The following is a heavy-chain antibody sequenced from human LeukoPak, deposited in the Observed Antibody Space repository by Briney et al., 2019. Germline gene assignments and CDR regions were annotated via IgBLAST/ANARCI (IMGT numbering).Heavy chain of an antibody. D-gene: IGHD6-19*01. J-gene: IGHJ4*02. CDR2: IKHDGGEI. Sequence: PGGSLRLSCAASGFTFSSYWMSWVRQAPGKGLEWVANIKHDGGEIYYVNSVKGRFTISRDNAKNSLYLQMNNLRDDDTAMYYCTRDMQGSRLYSVGSQADWGQGTLVTVSS. CDR3: TRDMQGSRLYSVGSQAD. V-gene: IGHV3-7*01. CDR1: GFTFSSYW.